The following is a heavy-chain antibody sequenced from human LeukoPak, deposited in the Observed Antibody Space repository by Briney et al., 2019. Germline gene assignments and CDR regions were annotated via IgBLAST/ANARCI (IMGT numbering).Heavy chain of an antibody. CDR2: IRYDGSNK. Sequence: GGSLRLSCAASGFTFSSYGMHWVRQAPGKGLEGVAFIRYDGSNKYYADSVKGRFTISRDNSKNTLYLQMNSRRAEDTAVYYCARYAVDYWGQGTLVTVSS. D-gene: IGHD5-18*01. J-gene: IGHJ4*02. CDR1: GFTFSSYG. V-gene: IGHV3-30*02. CDR3: ARYAVDY.